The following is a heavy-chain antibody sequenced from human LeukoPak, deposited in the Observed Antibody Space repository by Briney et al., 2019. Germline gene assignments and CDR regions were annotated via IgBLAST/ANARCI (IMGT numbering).Heavy chain of an antibody. CDR2: ISTYNGNT. Sequence: GASVKVSCKPSVYTFSTYGISWVRQAPGQGLEWMGWISTYNGNTYYALKLQGRVTMTTDTSTSTAYMGLRSLRSDDTAVYYCAREKTRLAAGDAFDIWGQGTMVTVSS. J-gene: IGHJ3*02. CDR1: VYTFSTYG. D-gene: IGHD6-13*01. CDR3: AREKTRLAAGDAFDI. V-gene: IGHV1-18*01.